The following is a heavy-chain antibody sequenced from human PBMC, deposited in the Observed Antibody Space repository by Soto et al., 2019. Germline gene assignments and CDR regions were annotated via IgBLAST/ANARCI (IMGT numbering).Heavy chain of an antibody. Sequence: SSETLSLTCAVSGGSISSGGYSWSWVRQAPGKGLEWVSHICSSSETIYYADSVKGRFTISRDNVKNTLYLQMNSLRDEDTAVYYCAREAPTNFDYWGQGILVTVSS. CDR2: ICSSSETI. V-gene: IGHV3-48*02. D-gene: IGHD5-12*01. CDR3: AREAPTNFDY. J-gene: IGHJ4*02. CDR1: GGSISSGGYS.